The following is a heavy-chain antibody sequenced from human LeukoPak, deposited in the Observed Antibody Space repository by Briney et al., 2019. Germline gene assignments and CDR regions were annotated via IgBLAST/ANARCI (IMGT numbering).Heavy chain of an antibody. CDR3: ARGGLSTHIFDY. J-gene: IGHJ4*02. Sequence: GASVKVSCKVSGYTVTEVAIHWVRQAPGQGLEWMGIINPNGTIINYARKFQGRVTITADESTSTAYMELSSLRSEDTAVYYCARGGLSTHIFDYWGQGTLVTVSS. CDR1: GYTVTEVA. CDR2: INPNGTII. V-gene: IGHV1-46*01. D-gene: IGHD5/OR15-5a*01.